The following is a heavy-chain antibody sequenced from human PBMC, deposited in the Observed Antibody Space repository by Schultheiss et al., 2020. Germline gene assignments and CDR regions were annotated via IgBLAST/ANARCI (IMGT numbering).Heavy chain of an antibody. D-gene: IGHD6-19*01. Sequence: GGSLRLSCAASGFTFSDYYMSWIRQAPGKGLEWVSAISGSGGSTYYADSVKGRFTISRDNSKNTLYLQMNSLRAEDTAVYYCAKDAPRGGWYFLDYWGQGTLVTVSS. J-gene: IGHJ4*02. CDR2: ISGSGGST. CDR3: AKDAPRGGWYFLDY. V-gene: IGHV3-23*01. CDR1: GFTFSDYY.